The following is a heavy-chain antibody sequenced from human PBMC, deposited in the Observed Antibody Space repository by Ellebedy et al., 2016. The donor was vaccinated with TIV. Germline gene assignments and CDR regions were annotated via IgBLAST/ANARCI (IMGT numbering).Heavy chain of an antibody. CDR1: GFTFSSYW. CDR2: IKGDGSIT. V-gene: IGHV3-74*01. J-gene: IGHJ6*02. D-gene: IGHD4-11*01. CDR3: ARGSQESNSGMDV. Sequence: GGSLRLSCAASGFTFSSYWMHWVRQAPGKGLVWVSRIKGDGSITDYADSVKGRLTISRDNAKNTLYLQMNSLRAEDTAVYYCARGSQESNSGMDVWGQGTTVTVSS.